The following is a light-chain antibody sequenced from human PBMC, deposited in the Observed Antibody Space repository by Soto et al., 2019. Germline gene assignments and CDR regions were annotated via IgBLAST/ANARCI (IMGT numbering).Light chain of an antibody. J-gene: IGKJ4*01. Sequence: IRMTQSPSSLSASVGDRVTITCEASQDISKYLNWYQKKKGKAPKLLIYDASNLETGVPSRLSGSGYGTDFTFTISSMQTEDIATYYCQQYDNLPLTFGGGTKVDIK. CDR2: DAS. CDR1: QDISKY. V-gene: IGKV1-33*01. CDR3: QQYDNLPLT.